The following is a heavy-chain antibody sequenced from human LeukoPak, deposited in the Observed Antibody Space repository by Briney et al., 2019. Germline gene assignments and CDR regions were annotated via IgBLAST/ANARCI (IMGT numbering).Heavy chain of an antibody. CDR3: ARDLNIVATIGTLFDY. V-gene: IGHV1-2*02. Sequence: GASVKVSCKASGYTFTGYYMHWVRQAPGQGLEWMGWINPNSGGTNYAQKLQGRVTMTTDTSTSTAYMELRSLRSDDTAVYYCARDLNIVATIGTLFDYWGQGTLVTVSS. CDR1: GYTFTGYY. J-gene: IGHJ4*02. CDR2: INPNSGGT. D-gene: IGHD5-12*01.